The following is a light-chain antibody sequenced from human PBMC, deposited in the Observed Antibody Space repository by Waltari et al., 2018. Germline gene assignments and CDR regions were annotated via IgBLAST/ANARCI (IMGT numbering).Light chain of an antibody. CDR1: NIRTTS. V-gene: IGLV3-21*01. CDR3: QVWDSGSDHPGV. Sequence: SYVLTQPPSVSVAPGKTARITCGGDNIRTTSVHWYQQRPGQAPVLVICYDSDRPSGIPERFSGSNSGNTATLTIRRVEAGDEADYYCQVWDSGSDHPGVFGGGTKLTVL. J-gene: IGLJ3*02. CDR2: YDS.